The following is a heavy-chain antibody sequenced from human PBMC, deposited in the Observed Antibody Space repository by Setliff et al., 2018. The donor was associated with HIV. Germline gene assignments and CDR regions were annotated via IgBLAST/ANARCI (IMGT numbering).Heavy chain of an antibody. CDR2: INVGKGDT. Sequence: GASVKVSCQAFGYTFTTYSLHWVRQAPGQSPEWMGWINVGKGDTKYSQEFQGRISITTDTSASTGYMELSSLRSDDTAVYFCARGALLAVFDFDHWGHGTLVTVSS. V-gene: IGHV1-3*01. D-gene: IGHD3-10*01. J-gene: IGHJ4*01. CDR3: ARGALLAVFDFDH. CDR1: GYTFTTYS.